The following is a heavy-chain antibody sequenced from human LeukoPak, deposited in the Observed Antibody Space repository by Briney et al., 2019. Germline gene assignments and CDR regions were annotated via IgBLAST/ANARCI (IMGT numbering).Heavy chain of an antibody. D-gene: IGHD2-2*01. J-gene: IGHJ5*02. CDR3: ARLKEGYCSSTSCQHNWFDP. CDR2: IYPGGSDN. CDR1: GYSFTSYW. Sequence: GESLKISCKGSGYSFTSYWIGWVRQMPGKGLEWVGIIYPGGSDNRYSPSFQGQVTISADKSISTAYLQWSSLKASDTAMYYWARLKEGYCSSTSCQHNWFDPWGQGTLVTVSS. V-gene: IGHV5-51*01.